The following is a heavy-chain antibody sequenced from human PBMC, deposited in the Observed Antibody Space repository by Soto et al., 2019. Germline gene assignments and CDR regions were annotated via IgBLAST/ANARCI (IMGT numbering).Heavy chain of an antibody. CDR1: GYTFTYRY. Sequence: GASVKVSCKASGYTFTYRYLHWVRQAPGQALEWMGWITPFNGNTNYAQKLQDRLTITKDTSKNQVVLTMTNLDPVDTATYYCAHRPGSHFGLLDYWGQGILVTVSS. D-gene: IGHD3-10*01. CDR2: ITPFNGNT. CDR3: AHRPGSHFGLLDY. V-gene: IGHV1-45*02. J-gene: IGHJ4*02.